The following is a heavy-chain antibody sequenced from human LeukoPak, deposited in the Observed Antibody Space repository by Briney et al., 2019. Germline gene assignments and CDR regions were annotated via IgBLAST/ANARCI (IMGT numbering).Heavy chain of an antibody. J-gene: IGHJ4*02. CDR3: ARAEGYCSGSSCFSF. CDR1: GYTFTSYA. D-gene: IGHD2-15*01. CDR2: INTNTGNP. Sequence: AASVKVSCKASGYTFTSYAMNWVRQAPGQGLEWMGWINTNTGNPNYAQGFTGRFVFSLDTSVTTAYLQISSLTADDTAVYFCARAEGYCSGSSCFSFWGQGTLVTVSS. V-gene: IGHV7-4-1*02.